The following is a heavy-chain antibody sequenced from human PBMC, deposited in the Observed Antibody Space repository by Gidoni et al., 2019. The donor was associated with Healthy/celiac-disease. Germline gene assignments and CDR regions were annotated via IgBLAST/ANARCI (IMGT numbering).Heavy chain of an antibody. CDR3: ARGFYGAKMGWFDP. CDR1: GYTFTSYA. Sequence: QVQLVQSGAEVTKPGASVKVSCKASGYTFTSYAMHWVRQAPGQRLEWMGWINAGNGNTEYSQKFQGRVTITRDTSASTAYMELSSLRSEDTAVYYCARGFYGAKMGWFDPWGQGTLVTVSS. CDR2: INAGNGNT. V-gene: IGHV1-3*01. J-gene: IGHJ5*02. D-gene: IGHD4-17*01.